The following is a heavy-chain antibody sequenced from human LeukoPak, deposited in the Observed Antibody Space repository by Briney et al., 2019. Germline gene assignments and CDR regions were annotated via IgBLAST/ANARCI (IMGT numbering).Heavy chain of an antibody. Sequence: GGSLRLSCAASGFTFDDYGMSWVRQAPGEGLEWVSGISWNGGSTGYADSVKGRFTISRGNAKNSLYLQMNSLRAEDTALYYCARGAEYDWFDPWGQGTLVTVSS. CDR1: GFTFDDYG. V-gene: IGHV3-20*04. J-gene: IGHJ5*02. CDR3: ARGAEYDWFDP. D-gene: IGHD2/OR15-2a*01. CDR2: ISWNGGST.